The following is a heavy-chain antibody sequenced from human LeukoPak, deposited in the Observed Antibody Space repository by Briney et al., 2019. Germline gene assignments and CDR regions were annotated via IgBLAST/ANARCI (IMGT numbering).Heavy chain of an antibody. J-gene: IGHJ5*02. D-gene: IGHD2-2*01. V-gene: IGHV1-18*01. CDR1: GYTFANYG. Sequence: ASVKVSCKTSGYTFANYGISWVRQAPGQGLEWVGWNSGYNDNTNHEQKFQGRVTMTTDTSTSTAYMELKSLRSDDTAVYYCARVHGSRLGYCSSSSCYALDPWGQGTLVTVSS. CDR2: NSGYNDNT. CDR3: ARVHGSRLGYCSSSSCYALDP.